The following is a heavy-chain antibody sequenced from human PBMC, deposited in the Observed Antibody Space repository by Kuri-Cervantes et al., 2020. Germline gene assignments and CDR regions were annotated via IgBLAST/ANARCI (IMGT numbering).Heavy chain of an antibody. D-gene: IGHD3-10*01. V-gene: IGHV4-39*07. CDR2: IYYSGST. Sequence: SETLSLTCTASGGSISSSSYYWGWIRQPPGKGLEWIGSIYYSGSTYYNPSLKSRVTISVDTSKNQFSLKLNSMTAADTAVYYCAKDLYYYGSGSYYGYWGQGTLVTVSS. J-gene: IGHJ4*02. CDR3: AKDLYYYGSGSYYGY. CDR1: GGSISSSSYY.